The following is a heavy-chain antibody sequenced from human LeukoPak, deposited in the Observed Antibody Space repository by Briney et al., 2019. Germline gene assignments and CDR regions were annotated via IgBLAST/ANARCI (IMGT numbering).Heavy chain of an antibody. CDR1: GGSISSGDYY. CDR2: IYYSGST. Sequence: PSETLSLTCTVSGGSISSGDYYWSWIRQPPGKGLEWIGYIYYSGSTYYNPSLKSRVTISVDTSKNQFSLKLSSVTAADTAVYYCARGTAVAGFDYWGQGTLVTVSS. V-gene: IGHV4-30-4*01. D-gene: IGHD6-19*01. J-gene: IGHJ4*02. CDR3: ARGTAVAGFDY.